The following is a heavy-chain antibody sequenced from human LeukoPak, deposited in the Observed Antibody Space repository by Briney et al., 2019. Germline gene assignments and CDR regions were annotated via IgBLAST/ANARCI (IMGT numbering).Heavy chain of an antibody. J-gene: IGHJ4*02. Sequence: GGSLRLSCAASEFTFSSYSMNWVRQAPGKGLEWVSVIYSGGSTYYADSVKGRFTISRDNSKNTLYLQMNSLRAEDTAVYYCARAPTPYCGGDCYSGGYWGQGTLVTVSS. CDR2: IYSGGST. CDR1: EFTFSSYS. D-gene: IGHD2-21*02. V-gene: IGHV3-53*01. CDR3: ARAPTPYCGGDCYSGGY.